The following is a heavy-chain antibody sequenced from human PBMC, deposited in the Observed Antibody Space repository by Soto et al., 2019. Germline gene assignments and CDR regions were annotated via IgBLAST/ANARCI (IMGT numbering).Heavy chain of an antibody. CDR2: ISYTGET. V-gene: IGHV4-30-4*08. J-gene: IGHJ4*02. Sequence: SETLSLTCTVSGDSVTSDDSYWGWIRRPPGQGLEWIGNISYTGETFYNPSLNSRVTMTVDASKNQFSLKLGSVTAADTAVYYCARETGSSSWYPDYWGQGTLVTVSS. CDR3: ARETGSSSWYPDY. CDR1: GDSVTSDDSY. D-gene: IGHD6-13*01.